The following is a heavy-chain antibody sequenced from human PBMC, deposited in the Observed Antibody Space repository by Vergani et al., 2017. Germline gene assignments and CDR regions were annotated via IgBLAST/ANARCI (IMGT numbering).Heavy chain of an antibody. CDR2: IWYDGSNK. J-gene: IGHJ5*02. V-gene: IGHV3-33*01. CDR1: GFTFSSYG. D-gene: IGHD6-13*01. Sequence: QVQLVESGGGVVQPGRSLRLSCAASGFTFSSYGMHWVRQAPGKGLEWVAVIWYDGSNKYYADSVKGRFTISRDNSKNTLYLQMNNLRAEDTAVYYCARASGSIAAADNWFDPWGQGTLVTVSS. CDR3: ARASGSIAAADNWFDP.